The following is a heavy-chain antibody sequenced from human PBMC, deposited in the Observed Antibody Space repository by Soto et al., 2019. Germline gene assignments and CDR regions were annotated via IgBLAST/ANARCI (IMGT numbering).Heavy chain of an antibody. J-gene: IGHJ3*02. V-gene: IGHV3-15*01. Sequence: GGSLRLACAASGFTFTNAWMTWVRQGPGKGLEWVGRIKSKSDGGTIDYAAPVKGRFTISRDDSKNTLYLQMNSLKTEDTAVYYCTTGPNLRPLAAIDIWGQGTVVTVSS. CDR1: GFTFTNAW. CDR2: IKSKSDGGTI. CDR3: TTGPNLRPLAAIDI.